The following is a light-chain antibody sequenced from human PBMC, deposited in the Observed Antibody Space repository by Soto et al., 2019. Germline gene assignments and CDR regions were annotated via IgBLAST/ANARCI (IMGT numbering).Light chain of an antibody. Sequence: EIVMTQSPATLSASPGERATLSCRASQSVSNSLAWYQQTVGQAPTLLIFGASTRATGIPARFSGSGSGTEFTLTITSLQSEDFAVYFCQQYNSYSWTFGQGTKVEI. V-gene: IGKV3-15*01. J-gene: IGKJ1*01. CDR1: QSVSNS. CDR3: QQYNSYSWT. CDR2: GAS.